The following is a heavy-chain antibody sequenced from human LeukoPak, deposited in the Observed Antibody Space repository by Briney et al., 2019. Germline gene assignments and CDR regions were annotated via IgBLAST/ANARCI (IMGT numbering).Heavy chain of an antibody. D-gene: IGHD5-18*01. V-gene: IGHV3-49*04. J-gene: IGHJ4*02. CDR2: IRSKAYGGTT. Sequence: PGGSLSLSCAASGFTFSNYGMSWVRQAPGKGLERVGFIRSKAYGGTTEYAASVKGRFTISRDDSKSIAYLQMNSLKTEDTAVYYCTRVRYGDYLGQGTLVTVSS. CDR1: GFTFSNYG. CDR3: TRVRYGDY.